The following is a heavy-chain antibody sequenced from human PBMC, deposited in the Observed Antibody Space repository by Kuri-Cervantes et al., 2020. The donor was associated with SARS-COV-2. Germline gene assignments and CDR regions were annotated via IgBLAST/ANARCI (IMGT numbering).Heavy chain of an antibody. CDR3: AREKLRYFDWSKPPTPEYYFDY. J-gene: IGHJ4*02. CDR2: INPSGGST. V-gene: IGHV1-46*01. D-gene: IGHD3-9*01. Sequence: ASVKVSCKASGYTFTSYYMRWVRQAPGQGLEWMGIINPSGGSTSYAQKFQGRVTMTRDTSTSTVYMELSSLRSDDTAVYYCAREKLRYFDWSKPPTPEYYFDYWGQGTLVTVSS. CDR1: GYTFTSYY.